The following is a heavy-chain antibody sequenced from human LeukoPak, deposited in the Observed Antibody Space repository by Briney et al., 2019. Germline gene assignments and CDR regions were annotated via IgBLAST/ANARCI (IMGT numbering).Heavy chain of an antibody. Sequence: GGSLRLSCAASGFTFSDYYMSWIRQAPGKGLEWVSAINGGGGSTYYADSVKGRFTISRDNSKNTLYLQMNSLRAEDTAVYYCAPKVGGSAPFDYWSQGTLVTVSS. V-gene: IGHV3-23*01. CDR1: GFTFSDYY. CDR2: INGGGGST. CDR3: APKVGGSAPFDY. J-gene: IGHJ4*02. D-gene: IGHD6-25*01.